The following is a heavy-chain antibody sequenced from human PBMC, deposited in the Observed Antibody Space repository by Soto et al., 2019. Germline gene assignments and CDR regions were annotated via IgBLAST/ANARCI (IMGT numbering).Heavy chain of an antibody. CDR2: IFYSGST. J-gene: IGHJ5*02. D-gene: IGHD6-13*01. CDR3: ARDLGSSWYPAWFDP. V-gene: IGHV4-59*01. Sequence: SETLSLTCTVSGGPISSYYWTWIRQSPGKGLEWIGYIFYSGSTKYNPSLKGRATISLDTSKNQFSLSLTSVTAADTAVYYCARDLGSSWYPAWFDPWGQGTLVTVSS. CDR1: GGPISSYY.